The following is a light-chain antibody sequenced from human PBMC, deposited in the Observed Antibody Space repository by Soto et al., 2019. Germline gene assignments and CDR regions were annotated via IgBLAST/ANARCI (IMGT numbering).Light chain of an antibody. Sequence: DTQITQSPSPLPASPGARLTLTLRASQSISSYLNWYQQKPGTAPKLLIYAASSLQSGVPSRFSGSGSGTDFTLTISSLQPEDFATYHCQQSYSTPYTFGQGTKVDI. J-gene: IGKJ2*01. CDR3: QQSYSTPYT. CDR1: QSISSY. CDR2: AAS. V-gene: IGKV1-39*01.